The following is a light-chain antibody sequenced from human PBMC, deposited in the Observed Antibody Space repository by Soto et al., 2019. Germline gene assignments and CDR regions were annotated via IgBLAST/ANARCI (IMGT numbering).Light chain of an antibody. CDR2: DAS. CDR3: QQRDIWPWT. J-gene: IGKJ1*01. V-gene: IGKV3D-20*02. CDR1: QSVRNDY. Sequence: EFVLTQSTGPLSLSPGGRATLSCRASQSVRNDYLARYQQKPGQAPRLLIYDASSRATGIPDRFSGGRSGTYFTLTISRLEPEDFAVYYCQQRDIWPWTFGQGTKVHIK.